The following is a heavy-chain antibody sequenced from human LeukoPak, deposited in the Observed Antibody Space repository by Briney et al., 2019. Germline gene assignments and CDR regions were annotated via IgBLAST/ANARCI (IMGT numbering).Heavy chain of an antibody. D-gene: IGHD6-19*01. CDR2: ISYDGSNK. CDR3: ARGRPEAVAGVYYYYGMDV. V-gene: IGHV3-30-3*01. Sequence: GGSLRLSCAASGFTFSSYAMHWVRQALGKGLEWVAVISYDGSNKYYADSVKGRFTISRDNSKNTLYLQMNSLRAEDTAVYYCARGRPEAVAGVYYYYGMDVWGQGTTVTVSS. CDR1: GFTFSSYA. J-gene: IGHJ6*02.